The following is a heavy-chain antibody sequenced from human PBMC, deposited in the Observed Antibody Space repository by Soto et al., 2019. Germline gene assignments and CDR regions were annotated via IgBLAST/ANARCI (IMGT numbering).Heavy chain of an antibody. CDR1: GYTFTGYY. D-gene: IGHD3-22*01. CDR3: ARGWNYDSSGYLNWFDP. CDR2: INPNSGDT. V-gene: IGHV1-2*02. Sequence: ASVKVSCKASGYTFTGYYMHWVRQAPGQGLEWMGWINPNSGDTNYAQKFQGRVTMTRDTSISTAYMELSRLRSDDTAVYYCARGWNYDSSGYLNWFDPWGQGTLVTVYS. J-gene: IGHJ5*02.